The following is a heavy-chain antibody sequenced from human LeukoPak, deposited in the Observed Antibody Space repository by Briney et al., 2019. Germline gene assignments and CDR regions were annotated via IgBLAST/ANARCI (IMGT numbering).Heavy chain of an antibody. Sequence: TLSLTCTVSGGSISSGDYYWSWIRQSPGKGLEWIGYIYYSGSTYYNPSLKSRVTISVDTSKNQFSLKLSSVTAADTAVYYCARDRSPYIGSYDGYAFDVSGQGTMVIVSS. D-gene: IGHD1-26*01. CDR1: GGSISSGDYY. V-gene: IGHV4-30-4*08. CDR3: ARDRSPYIGSYDGYAFDV. J-gene: IGHJ3*01. CDR2: IYYSGST.